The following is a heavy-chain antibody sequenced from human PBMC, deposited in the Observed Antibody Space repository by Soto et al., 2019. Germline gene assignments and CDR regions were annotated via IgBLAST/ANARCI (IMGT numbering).Heavy chain of an antibody. CDR3: AGEYCSSTSCYGVDY. Sequence: GGSLRLSCAASGFTFSSYAMHWVRQAPGKGLEWVAVISYDGSNKYYADSVKGRFTISRDNSKNTLYLQMNSLRAEDTAVYYAAGEYCSSTSCYGVDYWGQGTLATVSS. V-gene: IGHV3-30-3*01. D-gene: IGHD2-2*01. CDR1: GFTFSSYA. CDR2: ISYDGSNK. J-gene: IGHJ4*02.